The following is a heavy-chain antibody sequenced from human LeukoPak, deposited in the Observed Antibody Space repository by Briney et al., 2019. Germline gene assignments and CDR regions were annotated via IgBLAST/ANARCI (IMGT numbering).Heavy chain of an antibody. CDR2: IIPIFGTA. V-gene: IGHV1-69*06. Sequence: SVKVSCKASGGTFSSYAISWVRQAPGQGLEWMGGIIPIFGTANYAQKFQGRVTITADKSTSTAYMELSRLRSDDTAVYYCARGQLRYFDWLLYDAFDIWGQGTMVTVSS. CDR1: GGTFSSYA. J-gene: IGHJ3*02. D-gene: IGHD3-9*01. CDR3: ARGQLRYFDWLLYDAFDI.